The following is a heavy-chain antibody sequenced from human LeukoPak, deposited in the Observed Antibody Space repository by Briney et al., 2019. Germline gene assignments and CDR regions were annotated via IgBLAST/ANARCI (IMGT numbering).Heavy chain of an antibody. CDR1: DGSMSPYY. J-gene: IGHJ6*03. V-gene: IGHV4-59*01. CDR2: IFHNGNT. CDR3: ARGGYYYLDV. Sequence: SETLSLTCTVSDGSMSPYYWSWIRQSPGKGLEWIAYIFHNGNTKYNPSLWSRVTISIDTSRNQVFLNLNSVTTADTAVYYCARGGYYYLDVWGKGTTVTVSS.